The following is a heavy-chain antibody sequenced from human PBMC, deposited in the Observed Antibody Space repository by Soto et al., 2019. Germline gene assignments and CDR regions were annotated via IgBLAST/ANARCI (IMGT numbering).Heavy chain of an antibody. J-gene: IGHJ6*02. CDR2: IYYSGTT. D-gene: IGHD2-8*01. CDR3: ARDGGFCTNGVCPVYYYYGMDV. V-gene: IGHV4-30-4*01. CDR1: GGSISSGEYY. Sequence: QVQLQESGPGLVKPSQTLSLTCTVSGGSISSGEYYWSWIRQPPGEGLEWIGNIYYSGTTYNNPSLKSRVTISVDTSNNQFSLELSSVTAADTAVYYCARDGGFCTNGVCPVYYYYGMDVWGQGTTVTVSS.